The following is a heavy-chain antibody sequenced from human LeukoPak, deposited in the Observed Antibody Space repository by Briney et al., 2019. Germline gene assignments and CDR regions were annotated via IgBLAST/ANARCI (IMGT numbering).Heavy chain of an antibody. CDR2: MNPNSGNT. CDR3: ARPELWPSPVLYS. CDR1: D. Sequence: DXXWVRQAPGQGLEWMGWMNPNSGNTGYAQKFQGRVTMTRNTSISTAYMELSSLRSEDTAVYYCARPELWPSPVLYSWGQGTLVTVSS. D-gene: IGHD5-18*01. V-gene: IGHV1-8*01. J-gene: IGHJ4*02.